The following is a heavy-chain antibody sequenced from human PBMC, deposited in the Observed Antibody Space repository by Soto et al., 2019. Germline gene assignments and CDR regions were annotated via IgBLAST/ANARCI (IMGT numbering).Heavy chain of an antibody. V-gene: IGHV4-30-2*01. D-gene: IGHD3-22*01. CDR3: ARATYYYDSSGYSDRVLDY. J-gene: IGHJ4*02. CDR1: GGSISSGGYS. CDR2: IYHSGST. Sequence: TLSLTCAVSGGSISSGGYSWSWIRQPPGKGLEWIGYIYHSGSTYYNPSLKSRVTISVDRSKNQFSLKLSSVTAADTAVYYCARATYYYDSSGYSDRVLDYWGQGTLVTVSS.